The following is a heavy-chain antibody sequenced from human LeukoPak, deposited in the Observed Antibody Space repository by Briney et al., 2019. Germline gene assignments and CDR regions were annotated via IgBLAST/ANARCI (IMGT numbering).Heavy chain of an antibody. Sequence: GGSLRLSCAASGFTFSSYSMNWVRQAPGKGLEWVSSIISSSSYIYYADSVKGRFTISRDNAKNSLYLQMNSLRAEDTAVYYCARDDPYSSSWSTNYFDYWGQGTLVTVSS. V-gene: IGHV3-21*01. CDR2: IISSSSYI. J-gene: IGHJ4*02. CDR3: ARDDPYSSSWSTNYFDY. CDR1: GFTFSSYS. D-gene: IGHD6-13*01.